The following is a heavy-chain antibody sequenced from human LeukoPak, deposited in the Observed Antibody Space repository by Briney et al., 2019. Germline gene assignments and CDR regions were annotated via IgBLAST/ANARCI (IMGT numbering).Heavy chain of an antibody. V-gene: IGHV1-8*01. CDR1: GYTFTSYG. Sequence: GASVKVSCKSSGYTFTSYGISWVRQAPGQGLEWMGWISPYKGNTDYAQKFQGRVTMTRNTSISTAYMELSSLRSEDTAVYYCARGSRGEWELLLYNWFDPWGQGTLVTVSS. J-gene: IGHJ5*02. D-gene: IGHD1-26*01. CDR3: ARGSRGEWELLLYNWFDP. CDR2: ISPYKGNT.